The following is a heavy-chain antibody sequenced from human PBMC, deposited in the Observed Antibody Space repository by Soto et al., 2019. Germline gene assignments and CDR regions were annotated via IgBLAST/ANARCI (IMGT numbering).Heavy chain of an antibody. CDR1: GFTFSSYA. V-gene: IGHV3-23*01. D-gene: IGHD2-2*01. J-gene: IGHJ4*02. Sequence: EVQLLESGGGLVQPGGSLRLSCAASGFTFSSYAMSWVRQAPGKGLEWVSAISGSGGSTYYADSVKGRFTISRDNSKNTLYLQMNSLRAEDTAVYYCAKAYTPYCSSTSWYVFDYWGQGTLVTVSS. CDR3: AKAYTPYCSSTSWYVFDY. CDR2: ISGSGGST.